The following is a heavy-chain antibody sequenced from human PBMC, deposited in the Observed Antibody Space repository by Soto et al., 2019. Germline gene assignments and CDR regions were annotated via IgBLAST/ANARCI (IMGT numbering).Heavy chain of an antibody. CDR1: GGTFSSYA. CDR2: IIPIFGTA. D-gene: IGHD5-12*01. CDR3: ARDDGYNLNYYYGMDV. Sequence: SVKVSCKDSGGTFSSYAISWVRQAPGQGLEWMGGIIPIFGTANYAQKFQGRVTITADESTSTAYMELSSLRSEDTAVYYCARDDGYNLNYYYGMDVWGQGTTVTVS. V-gene: IGHV1-69*13. J-gene: IGHJ6*02.